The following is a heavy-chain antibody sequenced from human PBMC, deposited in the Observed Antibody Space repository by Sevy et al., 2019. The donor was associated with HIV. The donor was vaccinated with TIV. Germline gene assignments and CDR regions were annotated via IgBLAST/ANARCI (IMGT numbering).Heavy chain of an antibody. CDR1: RFTFSSYA. Sequence: GGSLRLSCAASRFTFSSYAMSWVRQAPGKGLEWVSAISSSSSYIYYADSVKGRFTISRDNAKNSLYLQMNSLRAEDTAVYYCARGGSYYGLDYWGQGTLVTVSS. CDR2: ISSSSSYI. J-gene: IGHJ4*02. V-gene: IGHV3-21*01. CDR3: ARGGSYYGLDY. D-gene: IGHD1-26*01.